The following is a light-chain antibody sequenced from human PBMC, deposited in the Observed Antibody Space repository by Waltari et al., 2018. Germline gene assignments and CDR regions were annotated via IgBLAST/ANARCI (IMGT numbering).Light chain of an antibody. CDR1: SGSISTTSF. J-gene: IGLJ3*02. CDR3: SLYMGSGIWV. CDR2: KGN. Sequence: QTVVTQEPSLSVSPGGTVTLTCALSSGSISTTSFPTWYQQTPGQAPRTLVYKGNSRSSGVPDRFSGSILGNKAALTITGAQADDDSDYYCSLYMGSGIWVFGGGTKLTVL. V-gene: IGLV8-61*01.